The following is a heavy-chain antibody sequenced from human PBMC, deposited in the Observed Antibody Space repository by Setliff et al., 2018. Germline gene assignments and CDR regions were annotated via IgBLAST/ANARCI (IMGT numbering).Heavy chain of an antibody. V-gene: IGHV3-15*01. CDR2: IKSKTDGGTT. D-gene: IGHD6-19*01. Sequence: PGGSLRLSCAASGFTFSNAWMSWVRQAPGKGLEWVGRIKSKTDGGTTDYAAPVKGRFTISRDDSKNTLYLQMNSLKTEDTAVYYCARWVFGSGWSLDYWGQGTLVTVSS. J-gene: IGHJ4*02. CDR1: GFTFSNAW. CDR3: ARWVFGSGWSLDY.